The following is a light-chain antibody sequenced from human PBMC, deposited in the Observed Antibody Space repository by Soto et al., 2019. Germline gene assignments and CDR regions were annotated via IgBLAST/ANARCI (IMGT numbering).Light chain of an antibody. V-gene: IGKV3-15*01. CDR2: GAS. CDR1: QSVSSN. CDR3: QQYNNWPPWT. Sequence: IVMTQSPATLSLSPGERATLSCRASQSVSSNLAWYQQKPGQAPRLLIYGASTRATGIPARFSGSGSGTEFTLPISSLQSADFAVYYCQQYNNWPPWTFGQGTKVDIK. J-gene: IGKJ1*01.